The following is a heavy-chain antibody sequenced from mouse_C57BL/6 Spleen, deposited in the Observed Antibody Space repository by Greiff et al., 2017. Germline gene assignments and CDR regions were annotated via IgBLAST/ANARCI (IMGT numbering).Heavy chain of an antibody. Sequence: VQLQQSGPELVKPGASVKIPCKASGYTFTDYNMDWVKQSHGKSLEWIGDINPNNGGTIYNQKFKGKATLTVDKSSSTAYMELRSLTSEDTAVYYCARNYRDYYAMDYWGQGTSVTVSS. J-gene: IGHJ4*01. CDR3: ARNYRDYYAMDY. D-gene: IGHD2-1*01. CDR2: INPNNGGT. CDR1: GYTFTDYN. V-gene: IGHV1-18*01.